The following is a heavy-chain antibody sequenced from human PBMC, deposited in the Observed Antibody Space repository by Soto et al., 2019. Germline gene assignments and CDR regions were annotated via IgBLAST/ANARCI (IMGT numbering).Heavy chain of an antibody. V-gene: IGHV1-2*02. D-gene: IGHD3-10*01. J-gene: IGHJ4*02. Sequence: QVQLVQSGAEVKKPGASVKVSCKASGHTFTGHYIHWVRQAPGQGPEWMGEIGPASGDTRYAQKFQGRVTMTRDTSITTVYMELNNLSPDDTAVYYCGRGRSGQLVVFYWGQGTPVTVSS. CDR1: GHTFTGHY. CDR3: GRGRSGQLVVFY. CDR2: IGPASGDT.